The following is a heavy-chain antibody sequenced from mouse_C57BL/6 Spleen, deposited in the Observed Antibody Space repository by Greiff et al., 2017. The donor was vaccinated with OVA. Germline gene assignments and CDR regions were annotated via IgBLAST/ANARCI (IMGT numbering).Heavy chain of an antibody. D-gene: IGHD2-5*01. J-gene: IGHJ4*01. CDR3: ARGRAYYSNYEAMDY. V-gene: IGHV1-55*01. CDR2: IYPGSGST. CDR1: GYTFTSYW. Sequence: QVQLQQPGAELVKPGASVKMSCKASGYTFTSYWITWVKQRPGQGLEWIGDIYPGSGSTNYNEKFKSKATLTVDTSSSTAYMQLSSLTSEDSAVYYCARGRAYYSNYEAMDYWGQGTSVTVSS.